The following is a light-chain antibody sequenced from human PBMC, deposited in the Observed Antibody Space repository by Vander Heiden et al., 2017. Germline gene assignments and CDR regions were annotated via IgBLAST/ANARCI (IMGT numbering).Light chain of an antibody. J-gene: IGLJ3*02. V-gene: IGLV1-47*01. CDR1: SSNIGSNY. CDR2: RNN. CDR3: AEQDDRLSGLV. Sequence: QSVLTQPPSASGTPGQRVTISCSGSSSNIGSNYVYWYQQLPGTAPKRLIYRNNQRPSGVPDRFSGSKAGTSDSPAITGLRSEYEADDDWAEQDDRLSGLVFGGGTKLTVL.